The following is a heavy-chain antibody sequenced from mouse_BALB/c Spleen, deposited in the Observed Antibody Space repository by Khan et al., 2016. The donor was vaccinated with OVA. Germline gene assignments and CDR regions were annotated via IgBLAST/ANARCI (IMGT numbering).Heavy chain of an antibody. CDR1: GFSLKNYG. V-gene: IGHV2-6-1*01. J-gene: IGHJ4*01. Sequence: QVQLKQSGPGLVAPSQSLSITCTISGFSLKNYGIHWVRQPPGKGLEWLVLMWSDGSTTYNSALKSRLTISKDNSKSQVFLKMNSLQTDDTAMDFCARQPYYHYNVMDYWGQGTAVTVSS. D-gene: IGHD2-4*01. CDR2: MWSDGST. CDR3: ARQPYYHYNVMDY.